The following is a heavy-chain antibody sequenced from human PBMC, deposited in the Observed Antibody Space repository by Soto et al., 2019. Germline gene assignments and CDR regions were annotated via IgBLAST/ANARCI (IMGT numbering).Heavy chain of an antibody. CDR2: IYYSGST. J-gene: IGHJ4*02. Sequence: QLLESGPGLVKPSETLSLTCTVSGGSISSSSYYWGWIRQPPGKGLEWIGSIYYSGSTYYNPSLKSRVTISVDTSKNQFSLKLSSVTAADTAVYYCARDYYGSGSYQAYWGQGTLVTVSS. CDR3: ARDYYGSGSYQAY. D-gene: IGHD3-10*01. V-gene: IGHV4-39*01. CDR1: GGSISSSSYY.